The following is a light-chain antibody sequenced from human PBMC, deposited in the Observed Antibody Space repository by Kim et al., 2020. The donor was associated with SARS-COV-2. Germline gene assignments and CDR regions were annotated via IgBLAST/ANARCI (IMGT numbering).Light chain of an antibody. Sequence: ASVGDRVTITCQASQDISIHLNWYQQKPGKAPNLLIYDAFNLESGIPSRFSGSGSGTGFTFIINSLQPEDIATYYCQQSHNLPPTFGGGTKVDIK. CDR3: QQSHNLPPT. CDR2: DAF. V-gene: IGKV1-33*01. CDR1: QDISIH. J-gene: IGKJ4*01.